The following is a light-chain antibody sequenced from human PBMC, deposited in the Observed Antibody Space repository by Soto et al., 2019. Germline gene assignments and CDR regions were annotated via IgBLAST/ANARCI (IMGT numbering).Light chain of an antibody. CDR3: QQYASSPLT. CDR2: GAS. J-gene: IGKJ4*01. V-gene: IGKV3-20*01. CDR1: QSVRSNY. Sequence: EIVLTQSPGTLSLSSGERATVSCRASQSVRSNYLAWYQQKPGQAPRLLIYGASSRATGIPDRFGGSGSGTDFTLTISRLETEDFAVYYCQQYASSPLTFGGGTKVEIK.